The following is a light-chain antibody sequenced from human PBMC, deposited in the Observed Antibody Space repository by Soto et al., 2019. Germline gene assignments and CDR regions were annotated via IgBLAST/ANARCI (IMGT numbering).Light chain of an antibody. CDR3: QQYGSSQFT. CDR2: GAS. V-gene: IGKV3-15*01. J-gene: IGKJ3*01. Sequence: EMVMTQSPATLSVSPGEGATLSCRASQSVSNSLAWYQQKPGQAPRLLIYGASTRVTGIPARFSGSGSGTEFTLTISRLEPEDFAVYYCQQYGSSQFTFGPGTKVNVK. CDR1: QSVSNS.